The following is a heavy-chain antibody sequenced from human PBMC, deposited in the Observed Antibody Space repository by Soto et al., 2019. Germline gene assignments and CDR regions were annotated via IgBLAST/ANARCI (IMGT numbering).Heavy chain of an antibody. V-gene: IGHV4-31*03. CDR2: IYYSGST. CDR1: GGSISSGGYY. D-gene: IGHD5-12*01. J-gene: IGHJ3*02. CDR3: ANRDIVVDAFDI. Sequence: LSLTCTVSGGSISSGGYYWSWIRQHPGKGLEWIGYIYYSGSTYYNPSLKSRVTISVDTSKNQFSLKLSSVTAADTAVYYCANRDIVVDAFDIWGQGTMVTGS.